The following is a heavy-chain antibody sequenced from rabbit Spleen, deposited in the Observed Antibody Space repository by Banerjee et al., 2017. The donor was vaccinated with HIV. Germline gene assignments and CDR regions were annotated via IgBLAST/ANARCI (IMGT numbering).Heavy chain of an antibody. D-gene: IGHD7-1*01. CDR1: GFSFTYIDY. CDR3: ARFYAGYGDFGYAAM. CDR2: VAAGVSFTS. V-gene: IGHV1S40*01. J-gene: IGHJ4*01. Sequence: QSLEESGGDLVKPGASLTLTCTASGFSFTYIDYLCWVRQPPGKGPEWIACVAAGVSFTSYYATWAKGRFTISKTSSTTVTLQMTSLTAGDTATYFCARFYAGYGDFGYAAMWGQGTLVTVS.